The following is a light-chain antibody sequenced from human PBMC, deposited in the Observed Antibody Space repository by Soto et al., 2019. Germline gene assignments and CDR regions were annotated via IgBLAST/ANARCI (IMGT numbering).Light chain of an antibody. Sequence: QSALTQPASVCGSPGQSITISCTGTSSDVGGYNYVSWYQQHPGKAPKLMIYDVSNRPSGVSNRFSGSKSGNTASLTISGLQAEDEVDYYCSSYTTISTVVFGGGTKLTVL. J-gene: IGLJ2*01. CDR3: SSYTTISTVV. CDR1: SSDVGGYNY. CDR2: DVS. V-gene: IGLV2-14*01.